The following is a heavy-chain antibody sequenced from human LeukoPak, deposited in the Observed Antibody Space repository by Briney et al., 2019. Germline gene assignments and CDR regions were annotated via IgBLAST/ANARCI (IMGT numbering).Heavy chain of an antibody. V-gene: IGHV4-59*01. Sequence: SETLSLTCTVSSGSISSYYWSWIRQPPGKGLEWIGYIHYSGSTNYNPSLKSRVTISVDTSKNQFSLKLSSVTAADTAVYYCAREVNYYDSSGFDYWGQGTLVTVSS. CDR3: AREVNYYDSSGFDY. D-gene: IGHD3-22*01. CDR1: SGSISSYY. J-gene: IGHJ4*02. CDR2: IHYSGST.